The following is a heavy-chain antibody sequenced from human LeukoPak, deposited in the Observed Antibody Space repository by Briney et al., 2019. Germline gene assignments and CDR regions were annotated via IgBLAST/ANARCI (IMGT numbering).Heavy chain of an antibody. J-gene: IGHJ4*02. CDR1: GGSISSSSYY. D-gene: IGHD2-15*01. V-gene: IGHV4-39*01. CDR3: ARQDCSGGSCYLI. Sequence: LSETLSLTCTVSGGSISSSSYYWGWIRQPPGQGLEWIGSTYYSGSTYYNPSLKSRVTISVDTSKNQFSLKLSSVTAADTAVYYCARQDCSGGSCYLIWGQGTLVTVSS. CDR2: TYYSGST.